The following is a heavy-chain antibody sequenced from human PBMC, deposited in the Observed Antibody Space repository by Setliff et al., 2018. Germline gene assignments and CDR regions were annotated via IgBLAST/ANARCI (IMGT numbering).Heavy chain of an antibody. D-gene: IGHD2-2*01. Sequence: GASVKVSCKVSGYTLTELSMHWVRQAPGKGLEWMGGFDPEDGETIYAQKFQGRVTLTTDTSTSTAYMELRSLRSDDTAVYYCARGEVSVVIVAAASVFDIWGQGTMVTVS. V-gene: IGHV1-24*01. CDR1: GYTLTELS. CDR2: FDPEDGET. CDR3: ARGEVSVVIVAAASVFDI. J-gene: IGHJ3*02.